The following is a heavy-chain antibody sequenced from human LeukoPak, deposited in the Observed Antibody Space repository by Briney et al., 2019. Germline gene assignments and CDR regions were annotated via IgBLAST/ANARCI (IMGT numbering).Heavy chain of an antibody. J-gene: IGHJ4*02. CDR1: GGSIISGGYY. D-gene: IGHD3-9*01. Sequence: SETLSLTCIVSGGSIISGGYYWSWIRQHPGKGLEWIGYIYYSGNTYYNPSLKSRVTISVDRSKNQFSLKLSSVTAADTAVYYCARAQIRYFDWLLTGPFDYWGQGTLVTVSS. V-gene: IGHV4-31*03. CDR2: IYYSGNT. CDR3: ARAQIRYFDWLLTGPFDY.